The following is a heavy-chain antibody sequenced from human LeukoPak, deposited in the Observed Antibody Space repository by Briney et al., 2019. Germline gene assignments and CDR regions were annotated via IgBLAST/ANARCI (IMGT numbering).Heavy chain of an antibody. Sequence: GASVKVSCKSSGYTFTGYYVHWVRQAPGQGLEWMGWINLNTGDTRYAQNFQGRVTMTSDNSINTAYMNLSSLRFDDTALYYCARGLRVHESGGSGYYRYWGQGTLLIVSS. CDR3: ARGLRVHESGGSGYYRY. CDR2: INLNTGDT. D-gene: IGHD5-12*01. V-gene: IGHV1-2*02. CDR1: GYTFTGYY. J-gene: IGHJ4*02.